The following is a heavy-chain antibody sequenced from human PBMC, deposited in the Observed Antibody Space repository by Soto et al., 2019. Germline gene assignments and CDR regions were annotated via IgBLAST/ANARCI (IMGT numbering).Heavy chain of an antibody. V-gene: IGHV3-33*01. D-gene: IGHD6-19*01. CDR3: ARAPAVAGSVRGPDY. Sequence: SLRFSCAASGFTFSSYGMHWVRQAPGKGLEWVAVIWYDGSNKYYADSVKGRFTISRDNSKNTLYLQMNSLRAEDTAVYYCARAPAVAGSVRGPDYWGQGTLVTVSS. CDR2: IWYDGSNK. J-gene: IGHJ4*02. CDR1: GFTFSSYG.